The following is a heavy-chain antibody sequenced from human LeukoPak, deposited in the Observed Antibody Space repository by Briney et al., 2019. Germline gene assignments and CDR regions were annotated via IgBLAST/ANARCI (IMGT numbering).Heavy chain of an antibody. CDR3: AKPVSSRAKITMIVVVKDAFDI. D-gene: IGHD3-22*01. V-gene: IGHV3-30*18. Sequence: GGSLRLSCAASGFTFSSYDMHWVRQAPGKGLEWVAVISYDGSNKYYADSVKGRFTISRDSSKNTLYLQMNSLRAEDTAVYYCAKPVSSRAKITMIVVVKDAFDIWGQGTMVTVSS. J-gene: IGHJ3*02. CDR1: GFTFSSYD. CDR2: ISYDGSNK.